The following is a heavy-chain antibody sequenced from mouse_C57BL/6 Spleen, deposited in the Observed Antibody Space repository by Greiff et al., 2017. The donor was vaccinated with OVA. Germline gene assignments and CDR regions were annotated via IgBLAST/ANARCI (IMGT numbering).Heavy chain of an antibody. J-gene: IGHJ2*01. CDR2: IDPETGGT. V-gene: IGHV1-15*01. Sequence: VQLQQSGAELVRPGASVTLSCKASGYTFTDYEMHWVKQTPVHGLEWIGAIDPETGGTAYNQKFKGKAILTADKSSSTAYMELRSLTSEDSAVYYCTRSRLTTVVATGYFDYWGQGTTLTVSS. CDR1: GYTFTDYE. D-gene: IGHD1-1*01. CDR3: TRSRLTTVVATGYFDY.